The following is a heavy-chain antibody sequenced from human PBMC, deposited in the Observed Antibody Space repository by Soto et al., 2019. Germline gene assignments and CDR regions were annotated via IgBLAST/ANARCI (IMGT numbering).Heavy chain of an antibody. CDR1: GGSYSAYY. J-gene: IGHJ6*02. Sequence: SATRSLTCAVYGGSYSAYYWSCIRQPPGKGLEWIGEINHSGSTNYNPSLKSRVTISVDTSKNQFSLKLSSVTAADTAVYYCARVVRTYYYYGMDVWGQGTTVT. CDR2: INHSGST. CDR3: ARVVRTYYYYGMDV. V-gene: IGHV4-34*01.